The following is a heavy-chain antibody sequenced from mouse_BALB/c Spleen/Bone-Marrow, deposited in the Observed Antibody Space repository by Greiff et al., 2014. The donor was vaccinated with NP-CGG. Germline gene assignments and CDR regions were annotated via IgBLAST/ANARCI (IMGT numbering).Heavy chain of an antibody. J-gene: IGHJ2*01. V-gene: IGHV1S41*01. CDR2: IAPGSGST. CDR1: GYTFTSYW. D-gene: IGHD3-3*01. Sequence: LVKPGASVKLSCKASGYTFTSYWINWIKQRPGQGLEWIGRIAPGSGSTYYNEMFKGKATLIVDTSSSTAYIQLSSLSSEDSAVYFCARGGLHYFDYWGQGTTLTVSS. CDR3: ARGGLHYFDY.